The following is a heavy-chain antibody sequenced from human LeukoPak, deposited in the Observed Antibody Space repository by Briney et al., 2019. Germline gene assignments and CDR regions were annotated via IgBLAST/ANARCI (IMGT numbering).Heavy chain of an antibody. CDR3: AKVGDYGDYVFRFDP. Sequence: GGSLRLSCVASGFTFISYGMSWVRQAPGKGLEWVSAISGSGGSTYYADSVKGRFTISRDNSKNTLYLQMNSLRAEDTAVYYCAKVGDYGDYVFRFDPWGQGTLVTVSS. V-gene: IGHV3-23*01. CDR2: ISGSGGST. J-gene: IGHJ5*02. D-gene: IGHD4-17*01. CDR1: GFTFISYG.